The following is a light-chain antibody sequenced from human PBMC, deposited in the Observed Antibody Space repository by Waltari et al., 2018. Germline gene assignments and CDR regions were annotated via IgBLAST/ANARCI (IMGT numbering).Light chain of an antibody. CDR2: EVS. J-gene: IGLJ2*01. Sequence: QAALTQSPSVSGSPGQSVTISCTGSSSDIGGYNRVSWYQQYPGKAPKPMIYEVSNPTAAVSVRFSGSKSGNTAPLIISGLQAEDEADYYCSSYASSNTVLFGGGTRLTVL. CDR1: SSDIGGYNR. CDR3: SSYASSNTVL. V-gene: IGLV2-14*01.